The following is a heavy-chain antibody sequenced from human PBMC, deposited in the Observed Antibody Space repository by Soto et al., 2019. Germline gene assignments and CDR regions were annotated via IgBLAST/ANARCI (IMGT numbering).Heavy chain of an antibody. CDR3: ARRAVTTYHFFDY. D-gene: IGHD4-17*01. Sequence: PGESLKISCATSGFTFSSFDMDWVRQAPGKGLEWVSSIHRASTYIYYADSVRGRFTISRDNAKSSLYLQMNSLTVEDTAVYYCARRAVTTYHFFDYWGQGALVTVSS. J-gene: IGHJ4*02. V-gene: IGHV3-21*06. CDR1: GFTFSSFD. CDR2: IHRASTYI.